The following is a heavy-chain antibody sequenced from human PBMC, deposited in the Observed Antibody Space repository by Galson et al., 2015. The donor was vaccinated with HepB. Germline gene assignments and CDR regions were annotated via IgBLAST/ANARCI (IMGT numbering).Heavy chain of an antibody. V-gene: IGHV3-30-3*01. CDR3: ARARTLTMPLDY. D-gene: IGHD2/OR15-2a*01. CDR1: GFTFSTYA. Sequence: SLRLSCAASGFTFSTYAMHWVRQAPGKGLEWVSVISYDGSNEYYVDSVKGRFTIPRDNSKNTLYLQMNSLRAEDTAVYYCARARTLTMPLDYWGQGTRVTVSS. CDR2: ISYDGSNE. J-gene: IGHJ4*02.